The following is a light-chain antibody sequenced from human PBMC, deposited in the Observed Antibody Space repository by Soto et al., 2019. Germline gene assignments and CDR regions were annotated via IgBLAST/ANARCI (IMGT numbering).Light chain of an antibody. CDR3: PQLKSYVT. J-gene: IGKJ5*01. V-gene: IGKV1-5*01. CDR1: QSISRW. Sequence: DIQMTPSPYTLSASVGSRATNTCLASQSISRWLACYQQKPGKSPKILIYDASSLESCLQSRFSGSGSGTEFTLTISSLQPDDFATYYCPQLKSYVTLGNGQRLEIK. CDR2: DAS.